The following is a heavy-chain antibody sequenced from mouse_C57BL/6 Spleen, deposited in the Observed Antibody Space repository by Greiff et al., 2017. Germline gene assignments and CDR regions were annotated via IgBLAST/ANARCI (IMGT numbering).Heavy chain of an antibody. V-gene: IGHV1-69*01. D-gene: IGHD1-1*01. J-gene: IGHJ2*01. CDR2: IDPSDSYT. CDR1: GYTFTSYW. CDR3: ARSGYYYGSYFDY. Sequence: QVQLQQSGAELVMPGASVKLSCKASGYTFTSYWMHWVKQRPGQGLEWIGEIDPSDSYTNYNQKFKGKSTLTVDKSSSTAYMQLSSLTSEDSAVYYCARSGYYYGSYFDYWGQGTTLTVSS.